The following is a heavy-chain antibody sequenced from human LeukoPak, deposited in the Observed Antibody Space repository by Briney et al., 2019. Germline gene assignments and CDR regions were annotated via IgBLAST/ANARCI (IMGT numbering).Heavy chain of an antibody. CDR1: GYTFTSYG. Sequence: GASVKVSCKASGYTFTSYGISWVRQAPGQGLEWMGWISAYNGNTNYAQKLQGRVTMATDTSTSTTYMELRSLRSDDTAVYYCAREASREQLVPFDYWGQGTLVTVSS. D-gene: IGHD6-6*01. CDR2: ISAYNGNT. V-gene: IGHV1-18*01. CDR3: AREASREQLVPFDY. J-gene: IGHJ4*02.